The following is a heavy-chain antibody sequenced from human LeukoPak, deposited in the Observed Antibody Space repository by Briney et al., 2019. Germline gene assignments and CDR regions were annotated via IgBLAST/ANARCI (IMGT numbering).Heavy chain of an antibody. V-gene: IGHV4-4*02. CDR1: GESISRNEW. J-gene: IGHJ4*02. CDR2: VFHSGST. Sequence: SETLSRTWSVSGESISRNEWGSWGSQPTGKGLEWIGEVFHSGSTNFNPSLKSRVTISIDKSKNQFSLEVTSVTAADTAVYYCAREIGGSCYGDWGQGTLVTVSS. D-gene: IGHD2-15*01. CDR3: AREIGGSCYGD.